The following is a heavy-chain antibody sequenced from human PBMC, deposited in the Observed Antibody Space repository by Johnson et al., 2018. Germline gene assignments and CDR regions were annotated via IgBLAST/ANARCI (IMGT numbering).Heavy chain of an antibody. CDR2: ISYDGSNK. V-gene: IGHV3-30-3*01. Sequence: QVQLVQSGGGVVQPGRSXRLSCAASGFTFSSYAMHWVRQAPGKGLEWVAVISYDGSNKYYADSVKGRFTISRDNSKNTLYLQMNSLRAEDTAVYYCACGVLGDIVLMLYAEYFQHWGQGTLVTVSS. CDR1: GFTFSSYA. D-gene: IGHD2-8*01. CDR3: ACGVLGDIVLMLYAEYFQH. J-gene: IGHJ1*01.